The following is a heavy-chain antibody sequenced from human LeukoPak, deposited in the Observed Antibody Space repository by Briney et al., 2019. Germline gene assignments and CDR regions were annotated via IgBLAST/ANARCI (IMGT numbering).Heavy chain of an antibody. D-gene: IGHD1-1*01. V-gene: IGHV1-69*06. CDR3: ARVATGSIDY. Sequence: ASVTVSCKASGCTFSSYAISWVRQAPGQGLEWMGGIIPIFGTANYAQKFQGRLTITADKSTSTAYMELSSLRSEDTAVYYCARVATGSIDYWGQGPLVTVSS. CDR2: IIPIFGTA. CDR1: GCTFSSYA. J-gene: IGHJ4*02.